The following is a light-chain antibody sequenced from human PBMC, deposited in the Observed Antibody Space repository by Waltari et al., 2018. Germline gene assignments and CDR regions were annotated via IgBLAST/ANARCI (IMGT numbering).Light chain of an antibody. CDR1: QDINNY. J-gene: IGKJ2*01. CDR3: QHYDNVPYT. CDR2: GAS. V-gene: IGKV1-33*01. Sequence: DIQITQSPSSLSASVGDSVTITCQASQDINNYLNWYQWKPGKAPKLLIYGASNLETGVPSRFRGTGSGTDFTFTISGLQPEDIATYYCQHYDNVPYTFGQGTKLEIK.